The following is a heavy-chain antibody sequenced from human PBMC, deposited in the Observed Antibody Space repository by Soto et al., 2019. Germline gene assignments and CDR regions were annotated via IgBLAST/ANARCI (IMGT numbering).Heavy chain of an antibody. J-gene: IGHJ6*03. CDR1: GFTFDDYA. D-gene: IGHD3-3*01. V-gene: IGHV3-9*01. Sequence: GGSLRLSCAASGFTFDDYAMHWVRQAPGKGLEWVSGISWNSGSIGYADSVKGRFTNSRDNAKNSLYLQMNSLRAEDTALYYCAKDTDFDYYYYMDVWGKGTTVTVSS. CDR3: AKDTDFDYYYYMDV. CDR2: ISWNSGSI.